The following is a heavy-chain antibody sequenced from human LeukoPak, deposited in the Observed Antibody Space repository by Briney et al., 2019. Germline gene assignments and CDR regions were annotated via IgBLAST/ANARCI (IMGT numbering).Heavy chain of an antibody. J-gene: IGHJ4*02. D-gene: IGHD2-2*01. V-gene: IGHV4-4*02. CDR1: GGSISNGSW. CDR3: ARLAPDIVVVAADYYFDY. CDR2: IHRSGST. Sequence: KPSETLSLTCGVSGGSISNGSWWSWVRQPPGKGLEWIGEIHRSGSTYYNPSLKSRVTISVDTSKNQFSLKLSSVTAADTAVYYCARLAPDIVVVAADYYFDYWGQGTLVTVSS.